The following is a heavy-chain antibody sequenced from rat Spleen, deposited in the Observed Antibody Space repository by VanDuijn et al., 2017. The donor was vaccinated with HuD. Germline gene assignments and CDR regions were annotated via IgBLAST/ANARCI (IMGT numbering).Heavy chain of an antibody. D-gene: IGHD1-4*01. Sequence: EVQLVESGGGLVQPGRSLKLSCAASGFTFSHFGILWIRQAPTMGLEWVASISVSGGSTYYRDVVKGRFTLSRDNSKITLYLQMDSLKSEDTATYYCAAAGTRVSRFAYWGQGTLVTVSS. CDR2: ISVSGGST. CDR1: GFTFSHFG. CDR3: AAAGTRVSRFAY. V-gene: IGHV5-19*01. J-gene: IGHJ3*01.